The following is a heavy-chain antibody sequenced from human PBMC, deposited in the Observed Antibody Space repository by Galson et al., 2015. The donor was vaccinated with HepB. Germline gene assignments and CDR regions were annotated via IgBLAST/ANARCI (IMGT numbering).Heavy chain of an antibody. V-gene: IGHV3-15*01. CDR3: TTPPLHATAAFDY. J-gene: IGHJ4*02. CDR1: GFTFSNAW. D-gene: IGHD2-21*02. Sequence: SLRLSCAASGFTFSNAWMSWVRQAPGKGLEWVGRIKSKTDGGTTDYAAPVKGRFTISRDDSKNTLYLQINRLKTEDTAVYYCTTPPLHATAAFDYWGQGTLVTVSS. CDR2: IKSKTDGGTT.